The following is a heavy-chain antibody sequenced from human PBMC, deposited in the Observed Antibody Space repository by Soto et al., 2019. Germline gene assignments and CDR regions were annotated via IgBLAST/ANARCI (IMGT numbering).Heavy chain of an antibody. CDR1: GYTFTSYD. Sequence: GASVKVSCKASGYTFTSYDINWVRQATGQGLEWMGWMNPNSGNTGYAQKFRGRVTMTRNTSISTAYMELSSLRSEDTAVYYCARDRAVLVPAALNDYYYYGMDVWGQGTTVTVSS. D-gene: IGHD2-2*01. CDR3: ARDRAVLVPAALNDYYYYGMDV. CDR2: MNPNSGNT. J-gene: IGHJ6*02. V-gene: IGHV1-8*01.